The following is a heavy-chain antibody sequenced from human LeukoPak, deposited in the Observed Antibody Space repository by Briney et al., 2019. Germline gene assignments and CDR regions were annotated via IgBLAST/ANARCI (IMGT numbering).Heavy chain of an antibody. D-gene: IGHD6-19*01. CDR2: TYDSGYT. Sequence: NPSETLSLTCTVSGGSISSYYWTWIRLPPGKGLEWIGYTYDSGYTNYNPSLKSRVTISVDMSKNQFSLKLSSVTAADTAVYYCARVMGSGWTGFDYWGQGTLVTVSS. CDR1: GGSISSYY. V-gene: IGHV4-59*01. CDR3: ARVMGSGWTGFDY. J-gene: IGHJ4*02.